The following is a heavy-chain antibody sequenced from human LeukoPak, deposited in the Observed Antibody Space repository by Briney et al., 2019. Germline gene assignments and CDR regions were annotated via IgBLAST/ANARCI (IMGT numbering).Heavy chain of an antibody. D-gene: IGHD3-10*01. V-gene: IGHV1-24*01. J-gene: IGHJ1*01. CDR2: FDPEDGET. Sequence: ASVRVSCKVSGYTLSELSMHWVRQSPGKGLEWMGGFDPEDGETIYAQKFQGRVTMTEDTSTDTAYMELSSLRSEDTAVYYCATDLARDGPFFLRFVGRHWGQGTLVTVSS. CDR3: ATDLARDGPFFLRFVGRH. CDR1: GYTLSELS.